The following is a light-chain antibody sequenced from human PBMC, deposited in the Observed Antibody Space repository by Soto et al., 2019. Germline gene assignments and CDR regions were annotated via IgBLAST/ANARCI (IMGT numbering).Light chain of an antibody. J-gene: IGLJ2*01. CDR3: AAWDDSLSGRV. Sequence: QSVLTQPPSASGTPGQRGTISCSGSSSNIGSNYVYWYQQLPGTAPKLLIYRNNQRPSGVPDRFSGSKSGTSASLAISGLRSEDEDDYYCAAWDDSLSGRVFGGGTKLTVL. CDR1: SSNIGSNY. CDR2: RNN. V-gene: IGLV1-47*01.